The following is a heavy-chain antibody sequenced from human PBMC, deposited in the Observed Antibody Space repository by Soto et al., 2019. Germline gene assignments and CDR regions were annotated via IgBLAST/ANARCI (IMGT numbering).Heavy chain of an antibody. CDR2: ISKSDYT. CDR1: GFAFNNYG. Sequence: PGGSLRLSCTVSGFAFNNYGINWVRQAPGKGLEWVSSISKSDYTYYSDSVKGRFTISRDNAKNSVSLQMNTLRVEDTAVYYCAREDSIIIPAASDSWGQGTLVTVSS. V-gene: IGHV3-21*01. J-gene: IGHJ4*02. D-gene: IGHD2-2*01. CDR3: AREDSIIIPAASDS.